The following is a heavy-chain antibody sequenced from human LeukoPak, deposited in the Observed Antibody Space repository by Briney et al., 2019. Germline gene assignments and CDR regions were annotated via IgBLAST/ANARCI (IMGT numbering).Heavy chain of an antibody. V-gene: IGHV3-30*02. CDR3: ARNLKYCSGGSCYSNWFDP. CDR2: IRYDGSNK. Sequence: PGGSLRLSCAASGFTFSSYGMHWVRQAPGKGLEWVAFIRYDGSNKYYADSVKGRFTISRDNSKNTLYLQMNSLRAEDTAVYYCARNLKYCSGGSCYSNWFDPWGQGTLVTVSS. J-gene: IGHJ5*02. CDR1: GFTFSSYG. D-gene: IGHD2-15*01.